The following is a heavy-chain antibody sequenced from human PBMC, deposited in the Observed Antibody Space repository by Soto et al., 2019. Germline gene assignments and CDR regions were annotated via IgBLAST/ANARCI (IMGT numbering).Heavy chain of an antibody. J-gene: IGHJ5*02. CDR3: ARRNWNDGGNWFDP. CDR1: GFTVSSNY. Sequence: GGSLRLSCAASGFTVSSNYMSWVRQAPGKGLEWVSVIYSGGSTYYADSVKGRFTISRDNSKNTLYLQMNSLRAEDTAVYYCARRNWNDGGNWFDPWGQGTLVTVSS. V-gene: IGHV3-66*01. CDR2: IYSGGST. D-gene: IGHD1-1*01.